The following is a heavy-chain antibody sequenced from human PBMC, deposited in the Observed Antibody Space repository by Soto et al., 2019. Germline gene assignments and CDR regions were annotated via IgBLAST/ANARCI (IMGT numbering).Heavy chain of an antibody. CDR1: GYTFTVYY. CDR3: ARDSGYDYYYYYMDV. Sequence: ASVNVSCKAYGYTFTVYYMHLVRQAPRQGLEWMGWINPNSGGTNYAQKFQGWVTMTRDTSISTAYMELSRLRSDDTAVYYCARDSGYDYYYYYMDVWGKGTTVTVSS. V-gene: IGHV1-2*04. D-gene: IGHD5-12*01. CDR2: INPNSGGT. J-gene: IGHJ6*03.